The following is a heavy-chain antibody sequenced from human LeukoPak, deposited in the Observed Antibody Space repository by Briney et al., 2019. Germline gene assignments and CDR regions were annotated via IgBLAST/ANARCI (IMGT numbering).Heavy chain of an antibody. D-gene: IGHD6-13*01. CDR2: IYPGDSDT. V-gene: IGHV5-51*01. CDR1: GYSFTSYW. CDR3: ARPRAATGKHYFDY. Sequence: GESLKISCKGSGYSFTSYWIGWVRQMPGKGLEWMGIIYPGDSDTRYSPSFQGQVTISADKSISTAYLQWSSLKASDTATYFCARPRAATGKHYFDYWGQGTLVTVSS. J-gene: IGHJ4*02.